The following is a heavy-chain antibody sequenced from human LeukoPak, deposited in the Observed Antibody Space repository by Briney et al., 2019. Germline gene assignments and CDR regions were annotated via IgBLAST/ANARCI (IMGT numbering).Heavy chain of an antibody. J-gene: IGHJ4*02. D-gene: IGHD3-22*01. CDR1: GFTFSSYA. V-gene: IGHV3-23*01. CDR2: ISGSGGSA. Sequence: PGGSLRLSCAASGFTFSSYAMSWVRQAPGKGLEWVSAISGSGGSAYYADSVKGRFTFSRDNPKNTLYLQMNSLRAEDTAVYYCAKSSYYDTSGFYREYYFDYWGQGTLVTVSS. CDR3: AKSSYYDTSGFYREYYFDY.